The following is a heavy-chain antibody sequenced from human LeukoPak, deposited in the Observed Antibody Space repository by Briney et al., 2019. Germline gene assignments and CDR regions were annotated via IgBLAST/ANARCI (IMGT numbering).Heavy chain of an antibody. D-gene: IGHD3-22*01. Sequence: ASVKVSCKASGGTFSSYDINWVRQATGQGLEWMGIINPSGGSTSYAQKFQGRVTMTRDTSTSTVYMELSSLRSEDNTVYYCAREHYDSSGYGYNWFDPWGKGTLVTVSS. J-gene: IGHJ5*02. V-gene: IGHV1-46*01. CDR2: INPSGGST. CDR3: AREHYDSSGYGYNWFDP. CDR1: GGTFSSYD.